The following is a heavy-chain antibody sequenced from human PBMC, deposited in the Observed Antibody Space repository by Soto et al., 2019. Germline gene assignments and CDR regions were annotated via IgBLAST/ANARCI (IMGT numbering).Heavy chain of an antibody. D-gene: IGHD4-17*01. V-gene: IGHV4-59*01. CDR1: GGYISNYY. Sequence: PSETLSLTCTVSGGYISNYYWSWIRQTPGKGLEWIGFIDYTGRTDHKPSLKSRVTISIDTSMKQFSLELSSVTAADTAVYYCARETYGDYVGYFDPWGQGIQVT. CDR2: IDYTGRT. J-gene: IGHJ5*02. CDR3: ARETYGDYVGYFDP.